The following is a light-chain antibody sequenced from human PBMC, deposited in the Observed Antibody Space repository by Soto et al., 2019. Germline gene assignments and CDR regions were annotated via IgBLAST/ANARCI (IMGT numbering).Light chain of an antibody. CDR2: GAS. J-gene: IGKJ1*01. V-gene: IGKV3-15*01. Sequence: EIVMTQFPATLSVSPGERATLSCRATQTIGSNLAWYQQKPGQPPRLLIYGASTRATDIPARFTGSGSGTEFTLTISSLQSEDFAVYYCQQYNNWPPTWTFGQGTKVDIK. CDR3: QQYNNWPPTWT. CDR1: QTIGSN.